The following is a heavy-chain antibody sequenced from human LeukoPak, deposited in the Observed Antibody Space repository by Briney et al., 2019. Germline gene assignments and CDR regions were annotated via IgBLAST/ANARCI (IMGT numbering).Heavy chain of an antibody. CDR3: ARAGDCIAVADFDY. J-gene: IGHJ4*02. D-gene: IGHD6-19*01. CDR1: GGSFIGYY. Sequence: SETLSLTCAVFGGSFIGYYSSWIRQPPGKGLEWIGEINHSGSTNYNPSLKSRVTISVDTSKNQFSLKLSSVTAADTAVYYCARAGDCIAVADFDYWGQGTLVTVSS. CDR2: INHSGST. V-gene: IGHV4-34*01.